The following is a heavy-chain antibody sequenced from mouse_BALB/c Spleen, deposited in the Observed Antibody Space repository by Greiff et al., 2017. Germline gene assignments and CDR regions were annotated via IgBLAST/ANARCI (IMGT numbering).Heavy chain of an antibody. CDR1: GFTFSSFG. CDR3: ARNHGDWYFDV. Sequence: EVMLVESGGGLVQPGGSRKLSCAASGFTFSSFGMHWVRQAPEKGLEWVAYISSGSSTIYYADTVKGRFTISRDNPKNTLFLQMTSLRSEDTAMYYCARNHGDWYFDVWGAGTTVTVSS. J-gene: IGHJ1*01. CDR2: ISSGSSTI. V-gene: IGHV5-17*02.